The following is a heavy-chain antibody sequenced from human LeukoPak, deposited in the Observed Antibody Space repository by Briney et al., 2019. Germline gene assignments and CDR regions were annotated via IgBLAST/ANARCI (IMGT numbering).Heavy chain of an antibody. D-gene: IGHD2-21*01. V-gene: IGHV1-18*01. J-gene: IGHJ5*02. CDR1: GYTFTSYG. Sequence: ASVKVSCKASGYTFTSYGISWVRQAPGQGLEWMGWISAYNGNTNYAQKLQGRVTMTTDTSTSTAYMELSSLRSEDTAVYYCARVVAPNWFDPWGQGTLVTVSS. CDR2: ISAYNGNT. CDR3: ARVVAPNWFDP.